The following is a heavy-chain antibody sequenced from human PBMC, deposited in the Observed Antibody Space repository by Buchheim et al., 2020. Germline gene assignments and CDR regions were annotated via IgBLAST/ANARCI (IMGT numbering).Heavy chain of an antibody. Sequence: EVQLVESGGGLVQPGGSLRLSCAASGFTFSSYWMSWVRQAPGKGLEWVANIKQDGSEKYYVDSVKGRFTISRDNAKNSLYLQMNSLRAEDTAVYYCARDRYDILTGPDEFDYWGQGTL. CDR2: IKQDGSEK. J-gene: IGHJ4*02. CDR1: GFTFSSYW. D-gene: IGHD3-9*01. CDR3: ARDRYDILTGPDEFDY. V-gene: IGHV3-7*01.